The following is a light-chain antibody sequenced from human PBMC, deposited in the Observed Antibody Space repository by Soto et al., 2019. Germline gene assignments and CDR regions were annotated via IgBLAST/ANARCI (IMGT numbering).Light chain of an antibody. CDR1: QSILSSSNNMKY. Sequence: DIVMTQSPDSLTESLGERATINCTPSQSILSSSNNMKYLVWYQKKPAQPPKVLINWASTRESGVPDLFSGRGPEADFTLASSSLRSEDVAVYYFQQYYSTPHTFGGGTTREIK. J-gene: IGKJ4*01. V-gene: IGKV4-1*01. CDR3: QQYYSTPHT. CDR2: WAS.